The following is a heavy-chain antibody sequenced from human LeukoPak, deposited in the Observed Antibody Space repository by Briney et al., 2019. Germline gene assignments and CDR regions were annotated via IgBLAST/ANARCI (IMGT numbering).Heavy chain of an antibody. CDR3: ARDISLMTTVTRGAGGLDY. J-gene: IGHJ4*02. CDR2: FYYTGNT. Sequence: SETLSLTCTVSGGSISNYHWFWIRQPPGKGLEWIGYFYYTGNTNYNPSLKSRVTISVDTSKNQFSLRLGSVTAADTAVYYCARDISLMTTVTRGAGGLDYWGQGTLVTVSS. CDR1: GGSISNYH. V-gene: IGHV4-59*01. D-gene: IGHD4-17*01.